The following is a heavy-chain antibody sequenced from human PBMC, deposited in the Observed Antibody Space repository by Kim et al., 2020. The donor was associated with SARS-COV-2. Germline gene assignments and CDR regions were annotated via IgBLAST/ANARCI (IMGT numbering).Heavy chain of an antibody. CDR1: GYTFTSYG. CDR3: ARGDASTIVGAEPFDY. Sequence: ASVKVSCKASGYTFTSYGISWVRQAPGQGLEWMGWISAYNGNTNYAQKLQGRVTMTTDTSTSTAYMELRSLRSDDTAVYYCARGDASTIVGAEPFDYWGQGTLVTVSS. CDR2: ISAYNGNT. V-gene: IGHV1-18*04. J-gene: IGHJ4*02. D-gene: IGHD1-26*01.